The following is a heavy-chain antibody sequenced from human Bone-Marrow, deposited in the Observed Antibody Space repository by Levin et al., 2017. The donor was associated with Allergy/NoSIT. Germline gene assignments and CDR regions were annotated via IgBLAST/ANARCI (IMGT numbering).Heavy chain of an antibody. D-gene: IGHD2-8*01. Sequence: SQTLSLTCTVSGGSISSYYWSWIRQPPGKGLEWIGYIYYSGSTNYNPSLKSRVTISVDTSKNQFSLKLSSVTAADTAVYYCARVRLIDAFDIWGQGTMVTVSS. J-gene: IGHJ3*02. CDR3: ARVRLIDAFDI. V-gene: IGHV4-59*01. CDR1: GGSISSYY. CDR2: IYYSGST.